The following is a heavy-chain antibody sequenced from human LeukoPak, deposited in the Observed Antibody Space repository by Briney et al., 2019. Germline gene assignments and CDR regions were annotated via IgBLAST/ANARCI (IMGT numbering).Heavy chain of an antibody. V-gene: IGHV3-21*01. CDR2: IGSSGSYI. CDR1: GFTFSSYH. D-gene: IGHD5-18*01. J-gene: IGHJ4*02. Sequence: GGSLRLFCEVSGFTFSSYHMNWVRQAPGKGLEWVSSIGSSGSYIYYADSLTGRLTISRDNAKNSLYLQMNSLRAEDTAMYYCARRATTERGHSYGLDFWGQGTLVTVSS. CDR3: ARRATTERGHSYGLDF.